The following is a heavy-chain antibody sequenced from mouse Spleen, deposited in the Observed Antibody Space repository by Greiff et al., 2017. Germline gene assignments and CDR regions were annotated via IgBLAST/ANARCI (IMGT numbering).Heavy chain of an antibody. CDR1: GFTFSSYA. J-gene: IGHJ4*01. V-gene: IGHV5-9-3*01. D-gene: IGHD2-3*01. CDR3: ARDDGNFAMDY. CDR2: ISSGGSYT. Sequence: EVQGVESGGGLVKPGGSLKLSCPASGFTFSSYAMSWVRQTPEKRLEWVATISSGGSYTYYPDSVKGGFTISRDNAKNTLYLQMSSLRSEDTAMYYCARDDGNFAMDYWGQGTSVTVSS.